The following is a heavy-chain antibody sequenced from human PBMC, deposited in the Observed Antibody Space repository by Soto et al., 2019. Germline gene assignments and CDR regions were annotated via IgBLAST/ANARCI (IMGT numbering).Heavy chain of an antibody. CDR3: ARPMNYNDYLDS. J-gene: IGHJ4*02. Sequence: ASVKVSCKTSGYIFTSYSMHWVRQAPGQRPEWMGWIHGNDGTTKYSQTFQGRVTLTRDTSASTDYMELGSLRPEDTAVYYCARPMNYNDYLDSWGQGTRVTVSS. V-gene: IGHV1-3*01. CDR1: GYIFTSYS. D-gene: IGHD3-10*01. CDR2: IHGNDGTT.